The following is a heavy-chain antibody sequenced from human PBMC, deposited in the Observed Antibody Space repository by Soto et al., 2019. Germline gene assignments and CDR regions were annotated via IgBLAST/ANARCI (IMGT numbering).Heavy chain of an antibody. D-gene: IGHD2-15*01. J-gene: IGHJ4*02. Sequence: VGSLRLSCAASGFTFSNYWMTWVRQAPGKGLEWVANIKEDGSEKHYVDSVKGRFTISRDNAKNSLYLQMNSLRVEDTAVYFCSRDVVVGAKALNYWGQGALVTVSS. V-gene: IGHV3-7*01. CDR3: SRDVVVGAKALNY. CDR1: GFTFSNYW. CDR2: IKEDGSEK.